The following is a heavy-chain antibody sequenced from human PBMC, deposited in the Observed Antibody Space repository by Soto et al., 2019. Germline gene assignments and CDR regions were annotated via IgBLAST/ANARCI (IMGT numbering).Heavy chain of an antibody. V-gene: IGHV4-34*01. CDR3: ARGHLVENWFDP. CDR1: GGSFSGYY. D-gene: IGHD3-16*02. Sequence: QVQLQQWGAGLLKPSETLSLTCAVYGGSFSGYYWSWIRQPPGKGLEWIGEINHSGSTNYNPSLKSRATISVDASKNQFSLKLSSVTAADTAVYYCARGHLVENWFDPWGQGTLVTVSS. J-gene: IGHJ5*02. CDR2: INHSGST.